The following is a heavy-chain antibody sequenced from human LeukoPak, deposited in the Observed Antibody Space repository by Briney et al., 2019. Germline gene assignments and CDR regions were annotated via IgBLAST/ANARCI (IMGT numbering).Heavy chain of an antibody. J-gene: IGHJ4*02. CDR1: GYTFTDYY. Sequence: VKISCKVSGYTFTDYYMYWVQQAPGKGLEWIGLVDPEDGETKYAEKFQGRVTIIADTSTDTAYMELSSLRSEDTAVYYCATTKGTIPYLDHWGQGTLVTVSS. CDR3: ATTKGTIPYLDH. D-gene: IGHD3-3*01. V-gene: IGHV1-69-2*01. CDR2: VDPEDGET.